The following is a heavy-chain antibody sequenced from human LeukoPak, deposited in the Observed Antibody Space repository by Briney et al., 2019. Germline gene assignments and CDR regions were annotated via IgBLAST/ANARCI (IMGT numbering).Heavy chain of an antibody. V-gene: IGHV3-15*01. Sequence: GGSLRLSCAASGFTFSNAWMSWVRQAPGKGLEWVGRIKSKTDGGTTDYAAPVKGRFTISRDDSKNTLYLQMNSLRAEDTAVYYCARERGIWFGESYFDYWGQGTLVTVSS. CDR3: ARERGIWFGESYFDY. CDR2: IKSKTDGGTT. J-gene: IGHJ4*02. CDR1: GFTFSNAW. D-gene: IGHD3-10*01.